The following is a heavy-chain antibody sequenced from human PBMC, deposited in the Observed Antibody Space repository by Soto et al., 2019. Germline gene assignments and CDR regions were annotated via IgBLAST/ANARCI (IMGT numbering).Heavy chain of an antibody. Sequence: QVQLVQSGAEVKKPGASVKVSCQASGYTFTSYYIHWVRQAPGQGLEWMGSINPNSGATYFAQKLQCWVTMSRDTSISTAYMELSRLRSDDTAVYYCARAGQKWYFDLWGRGTLVTVSS. CDR2: INPNSGAT. V-gene: IGHV1-2*04. CDR3: ARAGQKWYFDL. J-gene: IGHJ2*01. CDR1: GYTFTSYY.